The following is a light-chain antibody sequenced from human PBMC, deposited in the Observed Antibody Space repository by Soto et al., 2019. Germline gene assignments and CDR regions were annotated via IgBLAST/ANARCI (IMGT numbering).Light chain of an antibody. CDR2: AAS. Sequence: AIRMTQSPSSFSASTGDRVTITCRASQGISSYLAWYQQKPGKAPKLLIYAASTLQSGVPSRFSGSGSVTDFTLTISCLQSEDLATYYCQEYYSYPRTFGQGTKVEIK. J-gene: IGKJ1*01. CDR1: QGISSY. V-gene: IGKV1-8*01. CDR3: QEYYSYPRT.